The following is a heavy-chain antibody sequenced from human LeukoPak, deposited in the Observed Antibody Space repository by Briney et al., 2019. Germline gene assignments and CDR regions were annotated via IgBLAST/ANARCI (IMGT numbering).Heavy chain of an antibody. Sequence: ASVKVSCKASGYTFTGYYMHWVRQAPGQGLEWMGWISPNSGGTNYAQKFQGWVTMTRDTSISTAYMELSRLRSDDTAVYYCARSVATMRGSWFDPWGQGTLVTVSS. CDR1: GYTFTGYY. J-gene: IGHJ5*02. V-gene: IGHV1-2*04. CDR2: ISPNSGGT. D-gene: IGHD5-12*01. CDR3: ARSVATMRGSWFDP.